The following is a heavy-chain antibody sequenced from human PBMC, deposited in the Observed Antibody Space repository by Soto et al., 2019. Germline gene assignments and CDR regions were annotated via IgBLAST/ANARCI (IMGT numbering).Heavy chain of an antibody. Sequence: SETLSLTCTVSSGSISSYYWSWIRQPPGKGLEWIGYIYYSGSTNYNPSLKSRVTISVDTSKNQFSLKLSSVTAADTAVYYCASQQDFFYFDYWGQGTLVTVSS. V-gene: IGHV4-59*01. J-gene: IGHJ4*02. CDR1: SGSISSYY. CDR2: IYYSGST. CDR3: ASQQDFFYFDY.